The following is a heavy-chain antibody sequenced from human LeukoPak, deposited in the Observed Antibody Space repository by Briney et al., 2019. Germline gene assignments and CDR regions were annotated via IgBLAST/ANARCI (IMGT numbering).Heavy chain of an antibody. CDR1: GFTFSDYY. V-gene: IGHV3-15*01. Sequence: KSGGSLRLSCAASGFTFSDYYMSWIRQAPGKGLEWVGRIKSKTDGGTTDYAAPVKGRFTISRDDSKNTLYLQMNSLKTEDTAVYYCTTRSMVRVLADYWGQGTLVTVSS. CDR3: TTRSMVRVLADY. D-gene: IGHD3-10*01. CDR2: IKSKTDGGTT. J-gene: IGHJ4*02.